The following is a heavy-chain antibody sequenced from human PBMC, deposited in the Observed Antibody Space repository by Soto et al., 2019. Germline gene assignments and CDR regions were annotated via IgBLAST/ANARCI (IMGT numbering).Heavy chain of an antibody. CDR1: GFTFSSYS. J-gene: IGHJ4*02. D-gene: IGHD3-22*01. CDR2: ISSSSSYI. CDR3: ARYRDSSGFWATVDY. V-gene: IGHV3-21*01. Sequence: EVQLVESGGGLVKPGGSLRLSCAASGFTFSSYSMNWVRQAPGKGLEWVSSISSSSSYIYYADSVKGRFTISRDNAKNSLYLQMNSLRAEDTAVYYCARYRDSSGFWATVDYWGQGTLVTVSS.